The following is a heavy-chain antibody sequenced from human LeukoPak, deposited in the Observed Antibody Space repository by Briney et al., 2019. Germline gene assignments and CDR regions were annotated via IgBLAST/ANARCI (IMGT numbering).Heavy chain of an antibody. Sequence: GGSLRLSCAASGFTFSSYSMNWVRQAPGKGLEWVSSISSSSSYIYYADSVKGRFTISRDNAKNSLYLQMNSLRAEDTAVYYCARGFRDYGGNYWYFDLWGRGTLVTVSS. D-gene: IGHD4-23*01. CDR1: GFTFSSYS. V-gene: IGHV3-21*01. CDR2: ISSSSSYI. CDR3: ARGFRDYGGNYWYFDL. J-gene: IGHJ2*01.